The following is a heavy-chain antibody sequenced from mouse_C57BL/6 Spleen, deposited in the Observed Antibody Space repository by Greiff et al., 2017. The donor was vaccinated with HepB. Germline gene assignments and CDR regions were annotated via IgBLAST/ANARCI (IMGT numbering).Heavy chain of an antibody. D-gene: IGHD2-10*02. J-gene: IGHJ1*03. V-gene: IGHV1-81*01. CDR2: IYPRSGNT. CDR3: AREEGMVRDWYFDV. Sequence: VQLQQSGAELARPGASVKLSCKASGYTFTSYGISWVKQRTGQGLEWIGEIYPRSGNTYYNEKFKGKATLTADKSSSTAYMELRSLTSEDSAVYFCAREEGMVRDWYFDVWGTGTTVTVSS. CDR1: GYTFTSYG.